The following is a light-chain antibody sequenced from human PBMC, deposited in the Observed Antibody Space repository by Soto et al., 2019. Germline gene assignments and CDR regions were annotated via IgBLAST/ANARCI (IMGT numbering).Light chain of an antibody. CDR1: SSDVGGYNY. J-gene: IGLJ2*01. V-gene: IGLV2-8*01. Sequence: QSALTQPPSASGSPGKSVTISCTGTSSDVGGYNYVSWYQQHPGKAPKLMIYEVTKRPSGVPDRFSGYNSGNTASLTVSGLQAEDEAHYYCSSYAGSNTVVFGGGTKLTVL. CDR2: EVT. CDR3: SSYAGSNTVV.